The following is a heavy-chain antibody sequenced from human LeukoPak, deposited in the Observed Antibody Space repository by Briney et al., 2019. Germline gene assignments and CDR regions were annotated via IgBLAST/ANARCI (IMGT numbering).Heavy chain of an antibody. V-gene: IGHV4-4*07. Sequence: PSETLSLTCAVYGGSFSGFYWSWIRQPAGKGLEWIGRIHTSGSTNYNPSLKSRVTMSVDTSKNQFSLKLSSVTAADTAVYFCARDMAVHPYNWFDPWGQGTLVTVSS. CDR2: IHTSGST. CDR3: ARDMAVHPYNWFDP. J-gene: IGHJ5*02. CDR1: GGSFSGFY. D-gene: IGHD6-19*01.